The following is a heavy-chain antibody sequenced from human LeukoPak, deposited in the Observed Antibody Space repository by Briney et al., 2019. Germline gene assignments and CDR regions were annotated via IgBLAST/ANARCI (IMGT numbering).Heavy chain of an antibody. J-gene: IGHJ4*02. D-gene: IGHD1-26*01. CDR2: ISGSGGAT. CDR1: GFTFSNYA. V-gene: IGHV3-23*01. Sequence: GGSLRLSCATSGFTFSNYAVSWVRQAPGKGLEWVSSISGSGGATFYADSVKGRFTISRDNSKNALYLQMNSLRAEDTAVYYCAKLILASGATGYWGQGALVTVSS. CDR3: AKLILASGATGY.